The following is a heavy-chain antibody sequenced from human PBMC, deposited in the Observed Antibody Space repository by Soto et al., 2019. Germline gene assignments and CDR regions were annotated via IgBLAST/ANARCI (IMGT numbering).Heavy chain of an antibody. CDR3: AKDSYNSGWYYFDY. CDR2: ISDSGGTT. CDR1: GFTFSSYA. V-gene: IGHV3-23*01. Sequence: GGSLRLSCAASGFTFSSYAMSWVRQAPGKGLEWVSGISDSGGTTNYADSVKGRFTISRDNSQNTLNLHMNSLRAEDTALYYCAKDSYNSGWYYFDYWGQGTLVTVSS. J-gene: IGHJ4*02. D-gene: IGHD6-19*01.